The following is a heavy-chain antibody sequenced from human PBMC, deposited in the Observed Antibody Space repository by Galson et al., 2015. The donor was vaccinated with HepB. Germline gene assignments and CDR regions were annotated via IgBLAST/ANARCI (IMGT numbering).Heavy chain of an antibody. J-gene: IGHJ5*02. Sequence: SLRLSCAASGFTFSSYSMSWVRQAPGKGLEWVSYISSSSSTIYYADSVKGRFTISRDNAKNSLYLQMNSLRAEDTAVYYCARGITMVRGPHGWFDPWGQGTLVTVSS. CDR3: ARGITMVRGPHGWFDP. D-gene: IGHD3-10*01. V-gene: IGHV3-48*01. CDR1: GFTFSSYS. CDR2: ISSSSSTI.